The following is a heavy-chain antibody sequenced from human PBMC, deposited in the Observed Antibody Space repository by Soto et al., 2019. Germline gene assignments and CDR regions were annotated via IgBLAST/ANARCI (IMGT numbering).Heavy chain of an antibody. Sequence: SETLSLTCTVSGGSINTFYWSWVRQPAGKGLEWIGRIFSSGSTSFNPSLESRVAMSVDTSKNHFSLNLSSVTAAAMAVYYCAREGSYSAYNFAHGIQLWSFDFWGQGALVTVPQ. CDR2: IFSSGST. J-gene: IGHJ4*02. V-gene: IGHV4-4*07. CDR1: GGSINTFY. CDR3: AREGSYSAYNFAHGIQLWSFDF. D-gene: IGHD5-12*01.